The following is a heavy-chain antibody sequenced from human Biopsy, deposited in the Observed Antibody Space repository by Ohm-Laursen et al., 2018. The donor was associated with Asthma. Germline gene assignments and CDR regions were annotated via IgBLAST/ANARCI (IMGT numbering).Heavy chain of an antibody. CDR2: INHSGST. CDR3: ARAGQCSSTSCYNPGWFDP. J-gene: IGHJ5*02. CDR1: GGSFSGYY. Sequence: GTLSLTCAVYGGSFSGYYWSRIRQPPGKGLEWIGEINHSGSTNYNPSLKSRVTISVDTSKNQFSLKLSSVTAADTAVYYCARAGQCSSTSCYNPGWFDPWGQGTLVTVSS. V-gene: IGHV4-34*01. D-gene: IGHD2-2*01.